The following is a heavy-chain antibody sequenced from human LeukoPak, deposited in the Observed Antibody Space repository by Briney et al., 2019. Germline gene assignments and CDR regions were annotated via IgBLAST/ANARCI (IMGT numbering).Heavy chain of an antibody. J-gene: IGHJ4*02. D-gene: IGHD2-2*01. CDR2: IMIGGDGK. V-gene: IGHV3-23*01. Sequence: GGSLRLSCAGSGFTFNNYAMSWVRRAPRKGLEWVSTIMIGGDGKHYADSEKGRFTISRDRSESTLYLQMNGLRADDTAVYYCVRAAPRDCSPASCSLFDTWGQGTLVTVSS. CDR1: GFTFNNYA. CDR3: VRAAPRDCSPASCSLFDT.